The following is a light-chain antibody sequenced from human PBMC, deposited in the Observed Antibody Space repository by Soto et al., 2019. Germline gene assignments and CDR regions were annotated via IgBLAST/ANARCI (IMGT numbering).Light chain of an antibody. J-gene: IGKJ1*01. Sequence: EIVLTQSPGTLSLSPGERATLSCRASQSVSSSYLAWYQQKPGQAPRLLIYGASSRATGIPDRFSGSGSGTAFTLTLSRLEPEDFAVYYCQQYGSSPPTFGQGTKVEIK. CDR1: QSVSSSY. CDR3: QQYGSSPPT. CDR2: GAS. V-gene: IGKV3-20*01.